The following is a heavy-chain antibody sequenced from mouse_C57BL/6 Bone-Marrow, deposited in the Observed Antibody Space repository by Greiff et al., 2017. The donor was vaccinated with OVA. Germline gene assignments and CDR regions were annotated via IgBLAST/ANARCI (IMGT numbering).Heavy chain of an antibody. CDR2: IDPENGAT. Sequence: VQLQQSGAELVRPGASVKLSCTASGFNIKDDYMHWVKQRPEQGLEWIGWIDPENGATEYASKFQGKATITADTSSNTAYLQLSSLTSEDTAVYYCTHYYGNMDYWGQGTSVTVSS. D-gene: IGHD1-1*01. CDR3: THYYGNMDY. V-gene: IGHV14-4*01. J-gene: IGHJ4*01. CDR1: GFNIKDDY.